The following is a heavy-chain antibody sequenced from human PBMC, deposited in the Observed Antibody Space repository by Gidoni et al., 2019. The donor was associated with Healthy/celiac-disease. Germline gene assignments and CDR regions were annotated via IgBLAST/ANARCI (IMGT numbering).Heavy chain of an antibody. CDR3: ARERLALDY. J-gene: IGHJ4*02. Sequence: QVQLVESGGGVVQPGRSLRLSCAASGFTFSSYAMHWVRQAPGKGLEWVAVISYDGSNKYYADSVKGRFTISRDNSKNTLYLQMNSLRAEDTAVYYCARERLALDYWGQGTLVTVSS. CDR1: GFTFSSYA. CDR2: ISYDGSNK. V-gene: IGHV3-30-3*01.